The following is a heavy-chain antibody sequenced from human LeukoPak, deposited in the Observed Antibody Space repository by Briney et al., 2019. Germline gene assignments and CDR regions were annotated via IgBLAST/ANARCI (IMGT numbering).Heavy chain of an antibody. CDR2: ISGSGGST. J-gene: IGHJ4*02. CDR3: AKDIDLTYYFDY. CDR1: GGSFSDYY. Sequence: ETLSLTCAVYGGSFSDYYWSWIRQPPGKGLEWVSAISGSGGSTYYADSVKGRFTISRDNSKNTLYLQMNSLRAEDTAVYYCAKDIDLTYYFDYWGQGTLVTVSS. D-gene: IGHD3-16*01. V-gene: IGHV3-23*01.